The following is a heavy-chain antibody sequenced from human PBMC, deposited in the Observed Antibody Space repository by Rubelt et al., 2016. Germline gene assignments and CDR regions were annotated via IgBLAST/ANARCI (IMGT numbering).Heavy chain of an antibody. CDR3: ARDLGGGDWFDP. CDR1: GGSISSYY. CDR2: IYYSGST. Sequence: QVQLQESGPGLVKPSETLSLTCTVSGGSISSYYWSWIRQPPGKGLEWIGYIYYSGSTNYNPSLKRRVTISVDTSKNQFSLKLSSVTAADTAVYYCARDLGGGDWFDPWGQGTLVTVSS. V-gene: IGHV4-59*01. J-gene: IGHJ5*02. D-gene: IGHD3-16*01.